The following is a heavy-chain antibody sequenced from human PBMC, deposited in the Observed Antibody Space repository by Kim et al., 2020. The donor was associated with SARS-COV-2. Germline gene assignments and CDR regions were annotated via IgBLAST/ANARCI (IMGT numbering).Heavy chain of an antibody. CDR2: INHSGST. V-gene: IGHV4-34*01. CDR1: GGSFSGYY. D-gene: IGHD3-10*01. J-gene: IGHJ6*02. Sequence: SETLSLTCAVYGGSFSGYYWSWIRQPPRKGLEWIGEINHSGSTNYNPSLKSRVTISVDTSKNQFSLKLSSVTAADTAVYYCARWGSFGGFGELRFRNYYYGMDVWGQGTTVTVSS. CDR3: ARWGSFGGFGELRFRNYYYGMDV.